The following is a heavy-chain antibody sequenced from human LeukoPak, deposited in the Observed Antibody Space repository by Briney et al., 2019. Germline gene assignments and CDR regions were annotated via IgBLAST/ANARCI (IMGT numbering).Heavy chain of an antibody. D-gene: IGHD3-16*02. CDR2: IWYDGSNK. CDR3: ARDQGVYDYVWGSYRLDY. J-gene: IGHJ4*02. Sequence: GGSLILSCAASGFTFSSYGMHWVRQAPGKGLEWVAVIWYDGSNKYYADSVKGRFTISRDNSKNTLYLQMNSLRAEDTAVYYCARDQGVYDYVWGSYRLDYWGQGTLVTVSS. CDR1: GFTFSSYG. V-gene: IGHV3-33*01.